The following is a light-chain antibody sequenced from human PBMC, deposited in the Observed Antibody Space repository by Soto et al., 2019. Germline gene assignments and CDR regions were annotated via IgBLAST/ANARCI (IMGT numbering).Light chain of an antibody. CDR2: DSS. CDR3: HQYGTAPLT. CDR1: QGISSY. Sequence: VIWMTQSPSLLSASTGARVTITCRAIQGISSYLAWYQQKPGKAPKLLIYDSSSLESGVPSRFSGSGSGTDFTLTISRLEPEDFSVYYCHQYGTAPLTFGPGTKVDIK. J-gene: IGKJ3*01. V-gene: IGKV1D-8*03.